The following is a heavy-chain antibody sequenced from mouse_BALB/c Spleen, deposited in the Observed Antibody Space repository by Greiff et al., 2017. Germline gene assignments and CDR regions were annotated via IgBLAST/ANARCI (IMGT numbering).Heavy chain of an antibody. CDR1: GFNIKDTY. D-gene: IGHD2-4*01. V-gene: IGHV14-3*02. J-gene: IGHJ3*01. Sequence: EVQLQQSGAELVKPGASVKLSCTASGFNIKDTYMHWVKQRPEQGLEWIGRIDPANGNTKYDPKFQGKATITADTSSNTAYLQLSSLTSEDTAVYYCASGGLRPWFAYWGQGTLVTVSA. CDR3: ASGGLRPWFAY. CDR2: IDPANGNT.